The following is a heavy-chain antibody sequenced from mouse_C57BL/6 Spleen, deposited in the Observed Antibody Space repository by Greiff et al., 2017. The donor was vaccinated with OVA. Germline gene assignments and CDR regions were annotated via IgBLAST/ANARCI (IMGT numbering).Heavy chain of an antibody. V-gene: IGHV5-4*03. CDR3: ARAGNSLYYAMDY. CDR1: GFTFSSYA. CDR2: ISDGGSYT. D-gene: IGHD2-1*01. Sequence: DVMLVESGGGLVKPGGSLKLSCAASGFTFSSYAMSWVRQTPEKRLEWVATISDGGSYTYYPDNVKGRFTISRDNAKNNLYLQMSHLKSEDTAMYYCARAGNSLYYAMDYWGQGTSVTVSS. J-gene: IGHJ4*01.